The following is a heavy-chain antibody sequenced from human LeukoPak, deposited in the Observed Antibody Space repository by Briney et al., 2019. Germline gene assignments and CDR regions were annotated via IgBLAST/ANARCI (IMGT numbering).Heavy chain of an antibody. V-gene: IGHV3-23*01. J-gene: IGHJ6*02. CDR2: ISGSGGST. Sequence: PGGSLRLSCAASGFTFSSYAMSWVRQAPGKGLEWVSAISGSGGSTYYADSVKGRFTISRDNSKNTLYLQMNSLRAEDTAVYYCAIEPYDFWSGYASYCYYGMDVWGQGTTVTVSS. CDR3: AIEPYDFWSGYASYCYYGMDV. CDR1: GFTFSSYA. D-gene: IGHD3-3*01.